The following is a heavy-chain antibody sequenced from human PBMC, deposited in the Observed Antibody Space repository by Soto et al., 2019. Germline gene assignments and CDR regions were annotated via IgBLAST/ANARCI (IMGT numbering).Heavy chain of an antibody. V-gene: IGHV4-34*01. D-gene: IGHD4-17*01. J-gene: IGHJ3*02. CDR3: ARTMTTVTTDAFDI. Sequence: SETLSLTCAVYGGSFSGYYWSWIRQPPGKGLEWIGEINHSGSTNYNPSLKSRLTISVDTSKNQFSLKLSSVTAADTAVYYCARTMTTVTTDAFDIWGQGTMVTVSS. CDR1: GGSFSGYY. CDR2: INHSGST.